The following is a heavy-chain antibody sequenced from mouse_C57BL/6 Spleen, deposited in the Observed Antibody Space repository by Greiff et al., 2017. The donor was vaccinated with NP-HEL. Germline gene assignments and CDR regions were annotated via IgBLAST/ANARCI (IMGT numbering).Heavy chain of an antibody. CDR3: VRERTGTLYYAMDY. J-gene: IGHJ4*01. D-gene: IGHD4-1*01. V-gene: IGHV10-3*01. Sequence: VQLKQSGGGLVQPKGSLKLSCAASGFTINTYSMHWVRQAPGQGLEWVARLESKSSNYATYYADPVKDRFTISRAESQSMRYLQMHNLKTEDTAMYYCVRERTGTLYYAMDYWGQGTSVTVSS. CDR1: GFTINTYS. CDR2: LESKSSNYAT.